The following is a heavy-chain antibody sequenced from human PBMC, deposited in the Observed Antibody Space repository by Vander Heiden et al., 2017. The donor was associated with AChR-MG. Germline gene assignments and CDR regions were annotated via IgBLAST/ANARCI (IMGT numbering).Heavy chain of an antibody. CDR2: ISSSSTYI. Sequence: EEQLVESGGGLVTPGGSLRLPCAASVLTFRSYSMSWVGQGPGKGLEWVSSISSSSTYISYADSVRGRFTISRDNGKNSLYLQMNSLRAEDTAVYYCATPRGRNYGLFDSWGQGTLVTVSS. V-gene: IGHV3-21*02. J-gene: IGHJ4*02. D-gene: IGHD1-7*01. CDR3: ATPRGRNYGLFDS. CDR1: VLTFRSYS.